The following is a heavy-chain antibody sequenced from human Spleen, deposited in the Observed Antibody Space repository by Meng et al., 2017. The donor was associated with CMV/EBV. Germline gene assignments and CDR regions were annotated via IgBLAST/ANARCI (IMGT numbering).Heavy chain of an antibody. V-gene: IGHV3-33*01. D-gene: IGHD5-12*01. CDR3: ATEPLLGYRFDY. J-gene: IGHJ4*02. CDR2: IWYDGSNK. Sequence: GESLKISCAASGFTFSSYGMHWVRQAPGKGLEWVAVIWYDGSNKYYADSVKGRFTISRDNSKNTLYLQMNSLRAEDTAVYYCATEPLLGYRFDYWGQGTLVTVSS. CDR1: GFTFSSYG.